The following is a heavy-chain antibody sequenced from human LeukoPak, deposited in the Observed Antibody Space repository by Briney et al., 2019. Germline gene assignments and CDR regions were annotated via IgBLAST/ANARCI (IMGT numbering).Heavy chain of an antibody. CDR2: IASSATRT. V-gene: IGHV3-48*03. J-gene: IGHJ4*01. Sequence: GGSLRLSCAASGFTFSNSEMNWVRQAPGKGLKWISYIASSATRTYYADSVRGRFTISRDDALSSVYLEMNSLSAEDTAVYYCARGEMSTTLPHWGQGTLVIVSS. CDR1: GFTFSNSE. D-gene: IGHD5-24*01. CDR3: ARGEMSTTLPH.